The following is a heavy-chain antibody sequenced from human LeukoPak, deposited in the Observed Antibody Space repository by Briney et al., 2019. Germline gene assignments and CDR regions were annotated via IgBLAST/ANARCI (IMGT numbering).Heavy chain of an antibody. V-gene: IGHV4-38-2*02. CDR3: ARDRFGSYYTPYNY. CDR2: IYHSGST. Sequence: SETLSLTCTVSGYSISSGYYWGWIRQPPGKGLEWIGSIYHSGSTYYNPSLKSRVTISVDTSKNQFSLKLNSVTAADTAVYYCARDRFGSYYTPYNYWGQGTLVTVSS. CDR1: GYSISSGYY. J-gene: IGHJ4*02. D-gene: IGHD1-26*01.